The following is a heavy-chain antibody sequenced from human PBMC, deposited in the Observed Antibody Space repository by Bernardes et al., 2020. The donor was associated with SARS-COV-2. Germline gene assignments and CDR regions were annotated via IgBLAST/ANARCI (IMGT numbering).Heavy chain of an antibody. V-gene: IGHV4-39*01. CDR2: VYYSGTV. D-gene: IGHD1-26*01. CDR3: ARSVGATSSTDF. J-gene: IGHJ4*02. CDR1: GGSISSSRYY. Sequence: SETLSLTCTVSGGSISSSRYYWVWIRHPPGKGLEWIWTVYYSGTVSYTPSLRGRLTISVDTSQNQFSLKLRSVTAADTAIYYFARSVGATSSTDFGGQGTLVTVSS.